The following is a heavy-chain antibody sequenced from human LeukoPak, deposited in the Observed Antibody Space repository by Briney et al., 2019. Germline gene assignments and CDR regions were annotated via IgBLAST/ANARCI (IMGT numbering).Heavy chain of an antibody. CDR3: ARGSIAARGYFDY. CDR2: INAGNGNT. CDR1: GYTFTSYA. Sequence: ASVKISCKASGYTFTSYAMHWVRQAPGQRLEWMGWINAGNGNTKYSQKFQGRVTITRDTSASTAYMELSSLRSEDTAVYYCARGSIAARGYFDYWGQGTLVTVSS. J-gene: IGHJ4*02. D-gene: IGHD6-6*01. V-gene: IGHV1-3*01.